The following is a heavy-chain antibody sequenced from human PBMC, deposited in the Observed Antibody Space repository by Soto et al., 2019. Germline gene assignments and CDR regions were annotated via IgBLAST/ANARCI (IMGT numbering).Heavy chain of an antibody. D-gene: IGHD6-13*01. CDR1: GYTFTSYY. Sequence: ASVKVSCKASGYTFTSYYMHWVRQAPGQGLEWMGIINPSGGSTSYAQKFQGRVTMTRDTSTSTVYMELSSLRSEDTAVYYCARERIAAAGTRGAFDIWGQGPIVPVSS. J-gene: IGHJ3*02. V-gene: IGHV1-46*01. CDR2: INPSGGST. CDR3: ARERIAAAGTRGAFDI.